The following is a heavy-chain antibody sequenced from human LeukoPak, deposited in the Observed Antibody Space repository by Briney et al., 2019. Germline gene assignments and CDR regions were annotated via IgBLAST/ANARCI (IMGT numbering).Heavy chain of an antibody. J-gene: IGHJ4*02. Sequence: SETLSLTCSVPGVSISSGSNYWGWIRQPPGKTLEWIGSIYYSGSTYYNPSLKSRVTISVDTSKNQFSLKLSSVTAADTAVYYCAGISYHYHADTYKDYWGQGTLVTVSS. CDR2: IYYSGST. V-gene: IGHV4-39*01. CDR3: AGISYHYHADTYKDY. CDR1: GVSISSGSNY. D-gene: IGHD5-12*01.